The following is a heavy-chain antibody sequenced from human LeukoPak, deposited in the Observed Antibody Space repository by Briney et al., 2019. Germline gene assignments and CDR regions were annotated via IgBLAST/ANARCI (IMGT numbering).Heavy chain of an antibody. D-gene: IGHD3-22*01. V-gene: IGHV1-3*01. Sequence: ASVKVSCKASGYTFTGYAMHWVRQAPGQRLEWMGWINAGDGNTKYSQKFQGRVTITRDTSASTAYMELSSLRSEDRAVYYCARDPGYYGSSETLPLDYWGQGTLVTVSS. CDR3: ARDPGYYGSSETLPLDY. CDR1: GYTFTGYA. J-gene: IGHJ4*02. CDR2: INAGDGNT.